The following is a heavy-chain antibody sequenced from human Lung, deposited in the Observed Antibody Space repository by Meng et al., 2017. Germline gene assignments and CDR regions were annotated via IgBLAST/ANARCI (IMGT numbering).Heavy chain of an antibody. CDR1: DYTFTGYG. CDR3: ARGTTGRSYSDY. J-gene: IGHJ4*02. D-gene: IGHD3-10*01. CDR2: LGAHDGDT. V-gene: IGHV1-18*01. Sequence: QVQPVQSGPEVKKPWASVTVSCKASDYTFTGYGVSWVRQAPGQGLEWMAWLGAHDGDTSHAPKFQGRVTVSADRPTATAYMELRSLRSDDTAVYYCARGTTGRSYSDYWGQGTLVTVSS.